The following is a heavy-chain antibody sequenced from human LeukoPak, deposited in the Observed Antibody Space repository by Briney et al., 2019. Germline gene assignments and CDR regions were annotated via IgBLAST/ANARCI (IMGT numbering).Heavy chain of an antibody. Sequence: ASVKVSCKASGYTFTSYDINWVRQATGQGLEWMGWMNPNSGNTAYAQKFQGRVTITRNTSISTAYMELSSLRSEDTAINYCAREDYYDSGSSDYWGQGTLVTVSS. CDR1: GYTFTSYD. J-gene: IGHJ4*02. CDR2: MNPNSGNT. V-gene: IGHV1-8*03. CDR3: AREDYYDSGSSDY. D-gene: IGHD3-22*01.